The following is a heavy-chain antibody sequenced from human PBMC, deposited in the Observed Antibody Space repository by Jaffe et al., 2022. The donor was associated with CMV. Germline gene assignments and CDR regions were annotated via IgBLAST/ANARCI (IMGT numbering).Heavy chain of an antibody. D-gene: IGHD3-10*01. CDR2: INHSGST. V-gene: IGHV4-34*01. CDR1: GGSFSGYY. Sequence: QVQLQQWGAGLLKPSETLSLTCAVYGGSFSGYYWSWIRQPPGKGLEWIGEINHSGSTNYNPSLKSRVTISVDTSKNQFSLKLSSVTAADTAVYYCARGPRITMVRGVTTYYYYYYYMDVWGKGTTVTVSS. J-gene: IGHJ6*03. CDR3: ARGPRITMVRGVTTYYYYYYYMDV.